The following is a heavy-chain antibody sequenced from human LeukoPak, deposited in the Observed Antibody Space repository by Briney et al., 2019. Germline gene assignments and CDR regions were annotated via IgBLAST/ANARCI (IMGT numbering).Heavy chain of an antibody. CDR3: ARSYYYGSGSYFALDY. Sequence: GGSLRLSCAASGFTFSSYSMNWVRQAPGKGLEWVSSISSSNSYIYYADSVKGRFTISRDNAKNSLYLQMNSLRAEDTAVYYCARSYYYGSGSYFALDYWGQGTLVTVSS. J-gene: IGHJ4*02. CDR2: ISSSNSYI. CDR1: GFTFSSYS. V-gene: IGHV3-21*01. D-gene: IGHD3-10*01.